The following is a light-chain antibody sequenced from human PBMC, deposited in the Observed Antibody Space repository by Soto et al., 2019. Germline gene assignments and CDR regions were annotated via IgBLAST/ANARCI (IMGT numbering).Light chain of an antibody. CDR3: QQYYSLPLT. J-gene: IGKJ3*01. CDR1: QSVSTLY. Sequence: IVLTQSPGTLSLSPGERATLSCRASQSVSTLYMTWYQQKPGQAPRLLIYSAHTRAAGIPDRFSGSGSGTDFTLTISSMQAEDAAVYYCQQYYSLPLTFGPGTKVDIK. V-gene: IGKV3-20*01. CDR2: SAH.